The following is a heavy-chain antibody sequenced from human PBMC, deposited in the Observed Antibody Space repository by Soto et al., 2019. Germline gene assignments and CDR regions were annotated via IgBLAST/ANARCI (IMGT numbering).Heavy chain of an antibody. Sequence: GGSLRLSCAASGFTFSSYDMHWVRQATGKGLEWVSAIGTAGDTYCPGSVKGRFTISRENAKNSLYLQMNSLRAEDTAVYYCARSSTVAVAFDYWGQGTLVTVSS. CDR1: GFTFSSYD. CDR2: IGTAGDT. D-gene: IGHD4-17*01. J-gene: IGHJ4*02. CDR3: ARSSTVAVAFDY. V-gene: IGHV3-13*01.